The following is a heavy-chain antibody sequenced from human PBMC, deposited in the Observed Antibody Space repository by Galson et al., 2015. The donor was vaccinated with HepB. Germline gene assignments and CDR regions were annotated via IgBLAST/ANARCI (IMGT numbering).Heavy chain of an antibody. CDR1: GLTFSSYA. CDR2: ISSGSSAI. J-gene: IGHJ4*02. D-gene: IGHD2-15*01. Sequence: SLRLSCAASGLTFSSYAMYWVRQAPGKGLEWVSYISSGSSAIHYADYVKGRFTISRDNGKNSLYLQMNSLRDEDTAVYYCARASCSGGSGYSAFDYWGQGTLVIVSS. V-gene: IGHV3-48*02. CDR3: ARASCSGGSGYSAFDY.